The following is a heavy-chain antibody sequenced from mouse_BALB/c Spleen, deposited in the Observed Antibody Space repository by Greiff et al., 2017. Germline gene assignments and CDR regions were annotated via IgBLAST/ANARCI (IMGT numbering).Heavy chain of an antibody. V-gene: IGHV5-17*02. Sequence: EVQLQESGGGLVQPGGSRKLSCAASGFTFSSFGMHWVRQAPEKGLEWVAYISSGSSTIYYADTVKGRFTISRDNPKNTLFLQMTSLRSEDTAMYYCASRGLYAMDYWGQGTSVTVSS. J-gene: IGHJ4*01. CDR2: ISSGSSTI. CDR1: GFTFSSFG. CDR3: ASRGLYAMDY. D-gene: IGHD2-4*01.